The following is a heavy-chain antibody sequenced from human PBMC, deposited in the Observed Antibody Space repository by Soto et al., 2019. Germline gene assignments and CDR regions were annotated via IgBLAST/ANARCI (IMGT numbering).Heavy chain of an antibody. Sequence: ASVKVSCKASGYTFTSYGISWVRQAPGQGLEWMGWISAYNGNTNYAQKLQGRVTMTTDTSTSTAYMELRSLRSDDTAVYYCARDAPRVYGDYVFFDYWGQGTLVTVSS. D-gene: IGHD4-17*01. V-gene: IGHV1-18*01. CDR3: ARDAPRVYGDYVFFDY. CDR1: GYTFTSYG. CDR2: ISAYNGNT. J-gene: IGHJ4*02.